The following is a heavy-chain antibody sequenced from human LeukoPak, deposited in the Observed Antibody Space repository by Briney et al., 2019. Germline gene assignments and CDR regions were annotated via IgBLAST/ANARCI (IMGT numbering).Heavy chain of an antibody. CDR2: IQSKTGGGTT. D-gene: IGHD3-22*01. CDR1: GFTFSNAW. Sequence: GGSLRLSCAASGFTFSNAWMRWVRQAPGKGLEWVGCIQSKTGGGTTDYAAHVKGRFTISRDGSKNTLYLQMNSLKTEDTAVYDCTTEKYYDKEVDYWGQGTLVTVSS. CDR3: TTEKYYDKEVDY. V-gene: IGHV3-15*01. J-gene: IGHJ4*02.